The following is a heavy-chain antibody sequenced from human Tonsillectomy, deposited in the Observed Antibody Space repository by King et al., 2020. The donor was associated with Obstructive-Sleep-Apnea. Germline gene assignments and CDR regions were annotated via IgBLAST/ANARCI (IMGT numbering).Heavy chain of an antibody. CDR1: GFTFSNYA. CDR2: ISGSGGST. V-gene: IGHV3-23*04. D-gene: IGHD3-3*01. Sequence: VQLVESGGGLVQPGGSPRLSCAASGFTFSNYAMSWVRQAPGKGLEWVSAISGSGGSTYYADSVKDRFTIPRDNSKNTLSLQMNNVRAEDTALYYCAKVSYYDFWSGYPCSFDYWGQGTLVTVSS. J-gene: IGHJ4*02. CDR3: AKVSYYDFWSGYPCSFDY.